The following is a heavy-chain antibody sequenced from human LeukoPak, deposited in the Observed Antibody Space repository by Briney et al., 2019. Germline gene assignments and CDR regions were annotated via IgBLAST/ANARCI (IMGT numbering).Heavy chain of an antibody. J-gene: IGHJ4*02. CDR1: GFTFSSYG. D-gene: IGHD6-13*01. V-gene: IGHV3-30*02. Sequence: GGSLRLSCAASGFTFSSYGMHWVRQAPGKGLEWVAFIRYDGSNKYYADSVKGRFTISRDNSKNTLYLQMNSLRAEDTAVYYCAKDRGSSWYPGYWGQGTLVTVSS. CDR2: IRYDGSNK. CDR3: AKDRGSSWYPGY.